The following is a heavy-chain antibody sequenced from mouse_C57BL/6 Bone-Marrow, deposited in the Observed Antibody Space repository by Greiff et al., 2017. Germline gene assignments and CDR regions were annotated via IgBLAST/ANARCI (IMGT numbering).Heavy chain of an antibody. Sequence: EVKVVESGGGLVKPGGSLTLSCAASGFTFSSYAMSWVRQTPEKRLEWVATISDGGSYTYYPDNVKGRFTISRDNAKNNLYLQMSHLKSEDTAMYYCAREDDGDWYFDVWGTGTTVTVSS. V-gene: IGHV5-4*01. D-gene: IGHD2-12*01. CDR2: ISDGGSYT. J-gene: IGHJ1*03. CDR3: AREDDGDWYFDV. CDR1: GFTFSSYA.